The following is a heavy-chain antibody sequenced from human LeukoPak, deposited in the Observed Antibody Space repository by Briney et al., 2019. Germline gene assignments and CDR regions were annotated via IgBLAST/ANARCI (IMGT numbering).Heavy chain of an antibody. CDR3: ARVFDYGDPLDYYYYYMDV. CDR1: GYTFTSYG. J-gene: IGHJ6*03. CDR2: ISAYNGNT. D-gene: IGHD4-17*01. Sequence: GASVKVSCKASGYTFTSYGISWVRQAPGQGLEWMGWISAYNGNTNYAQKLQGRVTMTTDTSTSTAYMELRSLRSDDTAVYYCARVFDYGDPLDYYYYYMDVWGKGTTVTVSS. V-gene: IGHV1-18*01.